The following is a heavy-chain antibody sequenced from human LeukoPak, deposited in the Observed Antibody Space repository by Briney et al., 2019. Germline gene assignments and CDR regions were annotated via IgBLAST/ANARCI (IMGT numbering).Heavy chain of an antibody. Sequence: GGALRLSCAASGFSFASYWMNWVREAPGKGLEWVANIESDGSEKNYVDSVKGRFTISRDNAKNSLYLQMNSLRAEDTAVYYCAGGMGWISDYWGQGTLVTVSS. CDR3: AGGMGWISDY. CDR1: GFSFASYW. CDR2: IESDGSEK. J-gene: IGHJ4*02. D-gene: IGHD6-19*01. V-gene: IGHV3-7*03.